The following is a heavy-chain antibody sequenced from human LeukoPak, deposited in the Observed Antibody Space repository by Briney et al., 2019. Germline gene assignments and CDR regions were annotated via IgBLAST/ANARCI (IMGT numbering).Heavy chain of an antibody. CDR3: ARSTSGGYYFDY. Sequence: GESLKISCKGSGYSFSTYWIGWVRQMPGKGLEWMGIIYPSDSNIRHSPSFQGQVIISVDKSISTAYLQWSRLKASDTAMYYCARSTSGGYYFDYWGQRTLLTVSS. J-gene: IGHJ4*02. CDR2: IYPSDSNI. D-gene: IGHD1-26*01. V-gene: IGHV5-51*01. CDR1: GYSFSTYW.